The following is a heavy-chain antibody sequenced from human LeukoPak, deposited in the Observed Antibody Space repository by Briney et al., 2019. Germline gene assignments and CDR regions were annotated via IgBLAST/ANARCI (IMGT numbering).Heavy chain of an antibody. CDR1: GYTFTSYG. CDR3: ARVPVSGPGARFDY. Sequence: GASVKVSCKASGYTFTSYGISWVRQAPGQGLEWMGWISAYNVNTIDAQKLQGRVTMTTDTSTTTAYMELRSLRSDDTAVYYCARVPVSGPGARFDYWGQGTLVTVSS. V-gene: IGHV1-18*01. D-gene: IGHD4-11*01. J-gene: IGHJ4*02. CDR2: ISAYNVNT.